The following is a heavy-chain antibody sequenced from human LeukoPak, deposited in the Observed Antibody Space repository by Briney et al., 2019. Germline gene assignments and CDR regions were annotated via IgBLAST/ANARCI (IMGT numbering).Heavy chain of an antibody. Sequence: NPSETLSLTCTVSGGSISSGDYYWSWIRPPPGKGLEWIGYIYYSGSTYYNPSLKSRVTISVDTSKNQFSLKLSSVTAADTAVYYCARERVVPAAPYFDYWGQGTLVTVSS. V-gene: IGHV4-30-4*08. CDR3: ARERVVPAAPYFDY. CDR1: GGSISSGDYY. D-gene: IGHD2-2*01. J-gene: IGHJ4*02. CDR2: IYYSGST.